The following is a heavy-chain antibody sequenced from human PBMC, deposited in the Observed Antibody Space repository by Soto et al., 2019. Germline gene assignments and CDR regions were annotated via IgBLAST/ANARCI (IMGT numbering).Heavy chain of an antibody. CDR3: ARDRGTTTGTFDAFQH. CDR1: GFSFNSYS. J-gene: IGHJ1*01. Sequence: EVQLLESGGGLVQPGGSLRLSCAASGFSFNSYSMSWVRQAPGKGLEWVAGIIGSGDSAYYADSVKGRFTISRDNSKNTLSLQMNSPRAGDTAIYYCARDRGTTTGTFDAFQHWGQGTLVAVSS. D-gene: IGHD4-17*01. CDR2: IIGSGDSA. V-gene: IGHV3-23*01.